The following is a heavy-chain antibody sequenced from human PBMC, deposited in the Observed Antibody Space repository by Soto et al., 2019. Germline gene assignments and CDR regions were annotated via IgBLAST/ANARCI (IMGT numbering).Heavy chain of an antibody. D-gene: IGHD6-19*01. J-gene: IGHJ6*02. CDR1: GGTFSNYA. CDR2: IMPIFGRA. CDR3: ASWLKEAGISGNYFYGMDV. Sequence: QVQLVQSGAEVKKPGSSVKVSCKASGGTFSNYAFSWVRQAPGQGLEWLGGIMPIFGRADYAQKFRGRVTITADESTSTAHMELSSLRSEDTAVYYCASWLKEAGISGNYFYGMDVWGQGATVTVSS. V-gene: IGHV1-69*12.